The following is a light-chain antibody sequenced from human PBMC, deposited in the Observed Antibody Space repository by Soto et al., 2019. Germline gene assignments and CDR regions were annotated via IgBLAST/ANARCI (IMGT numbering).Light chain of an antibody. CDR2: GAS. Sequence: EIVLTQSPGTLSLSPGERATLSCRASQSVSSSYLAWYQQKPGQAPRLLIYGASSRATGIPDRFSGSGSGTKFPLPNHRLEPGDFAVYFWQPYGCLLTWTFGQGTKVEIK. J-gene: IGKJ1*01. V-gene: IGKV3-20*01. CDR3: QPYGCLLTWT. CDR1: QSVSSSY.